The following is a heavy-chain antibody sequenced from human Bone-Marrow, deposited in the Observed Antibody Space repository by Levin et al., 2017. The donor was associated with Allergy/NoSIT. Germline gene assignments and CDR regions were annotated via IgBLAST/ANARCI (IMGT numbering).Heavy chain of an antibody. D-gene: IGHD3-10*01. Sequence: GGSLRLSCAASGFTFTSCAMSWVRQAPGKGLEWVSGISGSGGSTVYADSVKGRLTISRDNSKNTLYLQMDSLRAEDTAVYYCAKDLLSGSGSYSWGTFDYWGQGTLVTVSS. V-gene: IGHV3-23*01. CDR1: GFTFTSCA. CDR2: ISGSGGST. J-gene: IGHJ4*02. CDR3: AKDLLSGSGSYSWGTFDY.